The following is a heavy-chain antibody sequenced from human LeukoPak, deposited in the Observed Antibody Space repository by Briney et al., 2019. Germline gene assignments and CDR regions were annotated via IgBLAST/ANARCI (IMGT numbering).Heavy chain of an antibody. J-gene: IGHJ4*01. V-gene: IGHV3-21*01. CDR1: GFTFSSYS. D-gene: IGHD6-13*01. CDR3: AREDSTMYSSSWFDY. Sequence: GGSLRLSCAASGFTFSSYSMNWVRQAPGKGLEWVSSISSSSSYIYYADSVKGRFTISRDNAKNSLYLQMNSLRAEDTAVYYCAREDSTMYSSSWFDYWGQEPWSPSPQ. CDR2: ISSSSSYI.